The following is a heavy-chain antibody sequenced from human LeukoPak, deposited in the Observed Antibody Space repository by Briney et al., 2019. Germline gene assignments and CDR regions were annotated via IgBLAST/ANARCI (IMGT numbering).Heavy chain of an antibody. Sequence: GGALRLSCAASGFTVSRYWMHWVRQAPGKGLVWVARINVVGNYIDYAESVKGRFTISRDSVKNTLYLQMNSLRAEDTAVYSCARDLTGPYDHWGQGTLVTVSS. D-gene: IGHD3-22*01. CDR3: ARDLTGPYDH. J-gene: IGHJ4*02. CDR1: GFTVSRYW. V-gene: IGHV3-74*01. CDR2: INVVGNYI.